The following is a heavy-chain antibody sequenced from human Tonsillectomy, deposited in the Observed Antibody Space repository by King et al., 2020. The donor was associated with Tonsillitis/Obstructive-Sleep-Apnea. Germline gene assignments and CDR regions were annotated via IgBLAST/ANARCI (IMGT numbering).Heavy chain of an antibody. Sequence: QLVQSGAEVKKPGSSVKVSCKASGGTFSSYAISWVRQAPGQGLEWMGGIIPIFGTANYAQKFQGRVTITADESTSTAYMELSSLRSEDTAVYYWARARVVVPAAMHAKGLYYMDVWGKGTTVTVSS. CDR3: ARARVVVPAAMHAKGLYYMDV. CDR1: GGTFSSYA. J-gene: IGHJ6*03. V-gene: IGHV1-69*01. CDR2: IIPIFGTA. D-gene: IGHD2-2*01.